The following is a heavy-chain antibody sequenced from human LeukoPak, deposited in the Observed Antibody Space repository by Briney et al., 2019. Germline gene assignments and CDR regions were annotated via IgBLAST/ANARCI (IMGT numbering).Heavy chain of an antibody. CDR3: ARDLGADGYNLRNWFDP. Sequence: SQTLSLTCTVSGGSICSGAYYWSWIRQHPGKGLEWIGYISYSGSTYYNPSLKSRVTISLDMSKNQFSLKLSSVTAADTAVYYCARDLGADGYNLRNWFDPWGQGTLVTVSS. CDR2: ISYSGST. CDR1: GGSICSGAYY. D-gene: IGHD5-24*01. V-gene: IGHV4-31*03. J-gene: IGHJ5*02.